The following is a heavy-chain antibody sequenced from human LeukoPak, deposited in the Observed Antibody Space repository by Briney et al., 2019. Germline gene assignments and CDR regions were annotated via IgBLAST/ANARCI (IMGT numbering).Heavy chain of an antibody. CDR1: GFTLKNYW. CDR3: AKSDWFDP. CDR2: SKYDGSTA. Sequence: RPGESLRLSCETSGFTLKNYWMSWLRRAPGKGLEWVSRSKYDGSTAMYAESVKGRFTISRDNARGTLYLQMNSLRVDDTVVYYCAKSDWFDPCGRGILVTVSS. J-gene: IGHJ5*02. V-gene: IGHV3-74*03.